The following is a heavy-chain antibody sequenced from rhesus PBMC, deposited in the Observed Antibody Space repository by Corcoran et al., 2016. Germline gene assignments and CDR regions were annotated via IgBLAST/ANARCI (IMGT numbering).Heavy chain of an antibody. CDR3: TKHSRGLDS. CDR1: GFTFSNYY. J-gene: IGHJ6*01. V-gene: IGHV3-20*01. CDR2: IRNKPNSYTT. Sequence: EVQLVESGGGLVQPGGSLRLSSAASGFTFSNYYMHWVCQAQGKGLEWVGLIRNKPNSYTTEYAAAVKGRFTISRDDSKNTLSLQMSSLKTEDSALYYCTKHSRGLDSWGQGVVVTVSS.